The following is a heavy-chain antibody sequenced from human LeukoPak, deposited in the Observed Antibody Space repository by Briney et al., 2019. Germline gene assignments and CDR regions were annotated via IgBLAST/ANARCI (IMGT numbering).Heavy chain of an antibody. J-gene: IGHJ5*02. CDR3: ARGAFGGLLDH. CDR1: GYTFTDFY. Sequence: ASVKVSCKTSGYTFTDFYIHWVRQAPGQGLEWMGWNHPDSGGTNVAEQFQGRFTMTRDTSATTAYMEWNSLRSDDTAVYYCARGAFGGLLDHWGQGSLVTVSS. D-gene: IGHD3-16*01. CDR2: NHPDSGGT. V-gene: IGHV1-2*02.